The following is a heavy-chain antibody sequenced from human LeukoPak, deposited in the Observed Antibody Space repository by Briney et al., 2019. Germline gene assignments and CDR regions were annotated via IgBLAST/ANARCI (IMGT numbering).Heavy chain of an antibody. Sequence: GGSLRLSCAASGFTFNNYAMSWVRQAPGKGLEWVSTISSSGDNTHYADSVKGRFTISRDNSKNTLFLQMNSLRAEDTAVYYCAKRHYYASGSPLYYFDYWGQGTLVTVSS. CDR3: AKRHYYASGSPLYYFDY. V-gene: IGHV3-23*01. CDR1: GFTFNNYA. D-gene: IGHD3-10*01. CDR2: ISSSGDNT. J-gene: IGHJ4*02.